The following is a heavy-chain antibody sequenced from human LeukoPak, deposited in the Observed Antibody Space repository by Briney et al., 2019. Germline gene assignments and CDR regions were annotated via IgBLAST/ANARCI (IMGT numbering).Heavy chain of an antibody. V-gene: IGHV3-7*01. D-gene: IGHD4-11*01. CDR1: GFTFSSYW. CDR2: IKQDGSEK. J-gene: IGHJ6*03. CDR3: ARAYLTTVTPYYYYYMDV. Sequence: GGSLRLSCAASGFTFSSYWMSWVRQAPGKGLEWVANIKQDGSEKYYVDSVKGRFTISRDNAKNSLYLQKNSLRAEDTAVYYCARAYLTTVTPYYYYYMDVWGKGTTVTVSS.